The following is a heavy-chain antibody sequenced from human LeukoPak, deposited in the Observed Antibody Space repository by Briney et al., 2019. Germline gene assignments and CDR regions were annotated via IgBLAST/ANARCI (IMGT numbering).Heavy chain of an antibody. CDR1: GYSFTSNY. V-gene: IGHV1-69*13. J-gene: IGHJ4*02. D-gene: IGHD5-18*01. CDR3: ARGGYSYGRTKLDY. CDR2: IIPIFGTA. Sequence: ASVKVSCKASGYSFTSNYIHWVRQAPGQGLEWMGGIIPIFGTANYAQKFQGRVTITADESTSTAYMELSSLRSEDTAVYYCARGGYSYGRTKLDYWGQGTLVTVSS.